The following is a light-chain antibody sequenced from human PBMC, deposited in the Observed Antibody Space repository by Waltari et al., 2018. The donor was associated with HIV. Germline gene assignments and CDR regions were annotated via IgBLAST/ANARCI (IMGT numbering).Light chain of an antibody. Sequence: QSALTQPASVSGSPGQSLTISCTGTSSDVPFYNYVSWYQLHPGKAPKLIFYQVKNRPAGVSNLFSGSKSDNAASLTITGLQAEDEADYYCSSYTTFSTPVVFGGGTKLTVL. CDR1: SSDVPFYNY. CDR3: SSYTTFSTPVV. J-gene: IGLJ2*01. V-gene: IGLV2-14*01. CDR2: QVK.